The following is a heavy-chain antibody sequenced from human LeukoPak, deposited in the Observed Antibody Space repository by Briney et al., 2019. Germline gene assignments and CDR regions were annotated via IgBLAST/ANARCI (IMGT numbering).Heavy chain of an antibody. CDR3: ARSLAYADSDY. D-gene: IGHD4-17*01. V-gene: IGHV4-59*01. CDR2: IYYSGST. Sequence: PSETLSLTCTVSGGSISSYYWSWIRQPPGKGLQWIGYIYYSGSTNYNPSLKSRVTISVDTSKNQFSLRLTSVTAADTAVYYCARSLAYADSDYWGQGTLVTVSS. CDR1: GGSISSYY. J-gene: IGHJ4*02.